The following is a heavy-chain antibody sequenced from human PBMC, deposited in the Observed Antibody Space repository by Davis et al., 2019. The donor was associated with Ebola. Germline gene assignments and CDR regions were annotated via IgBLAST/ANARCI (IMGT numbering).Heavy chain of an antibody. V-gene: IGHV4-34*01. CDR3: ARGVGYNWNTNWFDP. CDR2: INHSGST. J-gene: IGHJ5*02. D-gene: IGHD1/OR15-1a*01. Sequence: SETLSLTCAVYGGSFSGYYWSWIRQPPGKGLEWIGEINHSGSTNYNPSLKSRVTISVDTSKNQFSLQLNSVTPEDTAVYYCARGVGYNWNTNWFDPWGQGTLVTVSS. CDR1: GGSFSGYY.